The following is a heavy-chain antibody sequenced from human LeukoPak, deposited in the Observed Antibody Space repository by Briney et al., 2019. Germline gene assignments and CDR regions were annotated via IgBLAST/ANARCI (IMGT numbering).Heavy chain of an antibody. J-gene: IGHJ4*02. D-gene: IGHD6-19*01. Sequence: GGSLRLSCAASGFTFSSYWMSWVRQAPGKGLEWVANIKQDGSEKYYVDSVKGRFTISRDNAKNSLYLQMNSLRAEDTAVYYCAKRGSSGWSGGYFDYWGQGTLVTVSS. CDR2: IKQDGSEK. CDR3: AKRGSSGWSGGYFDY. CDR1: GFTFSSYW. V-gene: IGHV3-7*01.